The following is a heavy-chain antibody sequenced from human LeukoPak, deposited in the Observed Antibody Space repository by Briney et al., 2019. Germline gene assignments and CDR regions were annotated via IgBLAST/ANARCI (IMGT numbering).Heavy chain of an antibody. CDR3: ARDRNGYDWGNFGY. CDR1: GFTFSSYD. CDR2: ISYDGSNK. D-gene: IGHD3-16*01. J-gene: IGHJ4*02. V-gene: IGHV3-30*03. Sequence: PGGSLRLSCGASGFTFSSYDMHWVRQAPGKGLEWVAVISYDGSNKYYADSVKGRFTISRDNSNNTLFLQMNSLRAEDTAVYHCARDRNGYDWGNFGYWGQGILVTVSS.